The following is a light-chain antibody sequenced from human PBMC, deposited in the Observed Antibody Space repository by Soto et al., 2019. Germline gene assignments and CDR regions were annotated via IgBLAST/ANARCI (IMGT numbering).Light chain of an antibody. J-gene: IGLJ3*02. V-gene: IGLV2-14*03. CDR3: TSFTSSSTWV. Sequence: QSVLTQPASVSGSPGQSITISCTGTSSDVGGYNYVSWFQQHPGKAPKLKIYEVSNRPSGVSNRFSGSKSGYTASLTISELQAEDEADYYCTSFTSSSTWVFGVGTKLTVL. CDR1: SSDVGGYNY. CDR2: EVS.